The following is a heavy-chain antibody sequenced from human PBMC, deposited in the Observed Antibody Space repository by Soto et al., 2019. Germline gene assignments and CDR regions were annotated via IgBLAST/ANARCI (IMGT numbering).Heavy chain of an antibody. CDR1: GFTFDDYA. Sequence: PGGSLRLSCAASGFTFDDYAMHWVRQAPGKGLEWVSGISWNSGSIGYADSVKGRFTISRDNAKNSLYLQMNSLRAEDTALYYCAKDMSVAGTGYFQYWGQGTLVTVSS. CDR3: AKDMSVAGTGYFQY. D-gene: IGHD6-19*01. CDR2: ISWNSGSI. J-gene: IGHJ1*01. V-gene: IGHV3-9*01.